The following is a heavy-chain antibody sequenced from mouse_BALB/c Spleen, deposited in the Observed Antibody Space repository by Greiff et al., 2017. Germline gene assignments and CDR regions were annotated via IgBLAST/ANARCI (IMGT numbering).Heavy chain of an antibody. CDR1: GFSLTGYG. V-gene: IGHV2-6-7*01. Sequence: QVQLKESGPGLVAPSQSLSITCTVSGFSLTGYGVNWVRQPPGKGLEWLGMIWGDGSTDYNSALKSRLSISKDNSKSQVFLKMNSLQTDDTARYYCARGGGLHYYGCDYWGQGTTLTVSS. D-gene: IGHD1-2*01. CDR2: IWGDGST. CDR3: ARGGGLHYYGCDY. J-gene: IGHJ2*01.